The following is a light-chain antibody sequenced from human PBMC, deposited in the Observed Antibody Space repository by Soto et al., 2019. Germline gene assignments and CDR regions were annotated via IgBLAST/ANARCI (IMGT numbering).Light chain of an antibody. CDR2: GDS. J-gene: IGLJ3*02. CDR3: ATWDDSLTGPV. V-gene: IGLV1-47*02. Sequence: QPVLTQPPSVSGTPGQRVAISCSGSSSNIGSNYVYWYQQLPGTAPKLLISGDSQRPSGIPDRFSGSKSGTSASLVIGGLRSEDEADYYCATWDDSLTGPVFGGGTKLTVL. CDR1: SSNIGSNY.